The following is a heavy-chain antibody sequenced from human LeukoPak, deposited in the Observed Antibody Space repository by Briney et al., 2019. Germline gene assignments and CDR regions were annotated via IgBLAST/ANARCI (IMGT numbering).Heavy chain of an antibody. CDR2: IYTSGST. CDR3: ARDTSVGLDY. J-gene: IGHJ4*02. Sequence: TSETLSLTCTVSGDSINNYYWSWIRQPAGKGLEWIGRIYTSGSTNYNPSLKSRVTMSVDTSKNQFSLKLSSVTAADTAVYYCARDTSVGLDYWGQGTLVTVSS. CDR1: GDSINNYY. V-gene: IGHV4-4*07. D-gene: IGHD4-23*01.